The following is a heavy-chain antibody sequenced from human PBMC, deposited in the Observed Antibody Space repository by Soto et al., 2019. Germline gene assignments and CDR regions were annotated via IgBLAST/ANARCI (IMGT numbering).Heavy chain of an antibody. Sequence: SVKVSCKASGGTFSSYAISWVRQAPGQRLEWMGGIIPIFGNAKYAQKFQGRVTITTDASTSTAYMELSGLTSEDTAVYYCARNYHGLGVWGEGTTVTVSS. V-gene: IGHV1-69*05. CDR2: IIPIFGNA. D-gene: IGHD3-10*01. CDR3: ARNYHGLGV. J-gene: IGHJ6*04. CDR1: GGTFSSYA.